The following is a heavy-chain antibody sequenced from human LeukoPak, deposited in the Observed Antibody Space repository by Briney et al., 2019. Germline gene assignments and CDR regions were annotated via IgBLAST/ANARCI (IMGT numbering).Heavy chain of an antibody. CDR1: GFSFRSFW. J-gene: IGHJ4*02. CDR3: ARVLWFGGIYYFDY. V-gene: IGHV3-7*04. D-gene: IGHD3-10*01. Sequence: GGSLRLSCAAPGFSFRSFWMSWVRQAPGKGLEWVASIKEDGSDKYYVESVKGRFTISRENARNSLYLQMNSLRAEDTAVYYCARVLWFGGIYYFDYWGQGTLVTVSS. CDR2: IKEDGSDK.